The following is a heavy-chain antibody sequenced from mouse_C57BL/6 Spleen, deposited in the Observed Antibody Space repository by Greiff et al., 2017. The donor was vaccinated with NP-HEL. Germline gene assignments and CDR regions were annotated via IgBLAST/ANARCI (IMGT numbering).Heavy chain of an antibody. CDR2: IWRGGST. V-gene: IGHV2-5*01. CDR3: AKRDDYDEDYAMDY. J-gene: IGHJ4*01. D-gene: IGHD2-4*01. Sequence: VQLQQPGPGLVQPSQSLSITCTVSGFSLTSYGVHWVRQSPGKGLEWLGVIWRGGSTDYNAAFMSRLSITKDNSKSQVFFKMNSLQADDTAIYYCAKRDDYDEDYAMDYWGQGTSVTVSS. CDR1: GFSLTSYG.